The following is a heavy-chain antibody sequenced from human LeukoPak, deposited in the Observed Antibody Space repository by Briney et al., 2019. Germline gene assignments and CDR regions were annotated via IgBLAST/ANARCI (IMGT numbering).Heavy chain of an antibody. CDR2: INHSGST. CDR1: GGSFSGYY. CDR3: ARVRRSVRGSSSYHSKYNWFDP. V-gene: IGHV4-34*01. D-gene: IGHD6-6*01. J-gene: IGHJ5*02. Sequence: SETLSLTCAVYGGSFSGYYWSWIRQPPGKGLEWIGEINHSGSTNYNPSLKSRVTISVDTSKNQFSLKLSSVTAADTAVYYCARVRRSVRGSSSYHSKYNWFDPWGQGTLVTVSS.